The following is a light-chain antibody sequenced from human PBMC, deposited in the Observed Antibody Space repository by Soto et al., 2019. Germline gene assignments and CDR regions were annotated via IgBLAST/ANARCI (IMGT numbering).Light chain of an antibody. J-gene: IGKJ5*01. Sequence: EIVLKQSPATLSLSPGERPTLSCGASQSVSSGYLAWYQHKPGLGPRLFVSDACGSATRVPSRFSGSGSGTDFTLTISSLEPEDFAVYYCQQRRNWITFGQGTRLEIK. CDR3: QQRRNWIT. CDR2: DAC. V-gene: IGKV3D-20*02. CDR1: QSVSSGY.